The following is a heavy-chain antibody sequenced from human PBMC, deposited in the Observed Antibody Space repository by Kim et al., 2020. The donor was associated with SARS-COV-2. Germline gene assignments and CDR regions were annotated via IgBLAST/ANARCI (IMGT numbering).Heavy chain of an antibody. D-gene: IGHD6-13*01. J-gene: IGHJ4*02. CDR3: ANPRQPDY. CDR2: ISGSGDTT. V-gene: IGHV3-23*01. CDR1: GFTFSNYG. Sequence: GGSLRHSCAASGFTFSNYGMSWVRQAPGKGLEWVSGISGSGDTTTYADSVKGRFTISRDNSKNTLYLQMSSLRAEDTAIYYCANPRQPDYWGQGTLVTVSS.